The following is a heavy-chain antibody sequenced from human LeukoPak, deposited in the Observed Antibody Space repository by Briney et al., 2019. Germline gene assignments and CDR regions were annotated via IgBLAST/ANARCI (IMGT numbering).Heavy chain of an antibody. CDR3: ARAYYYDSSGYQHLTGDLNWFDP. CDR1: GGSISSSSYY. V-gene: IGHV4-39*07. D-gene: IGHD3-22*01. J-gene: IGHJ5*02. Sequence: SETLSLTCTVSGGSISSSSYYWGWIRQPPGKGLEWIGSIYYSGSTYYNPSLKSRVTISVDTSKNHFSLKLSSVTAADTAVYYCARAYYYDSSGYQHLTGDLNWFDPWGQGTLVTVSS. CDR2: IYYSGST.